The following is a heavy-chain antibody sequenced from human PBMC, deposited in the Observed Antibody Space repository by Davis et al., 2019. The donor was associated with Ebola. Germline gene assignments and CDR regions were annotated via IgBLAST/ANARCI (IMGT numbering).Heavy chain of an antibody. CDR1: GGSIYY. Sequence: GSLRLSCTVSGGSIYYWGWIRQPPGKGLEWIGEINHSGSTNYNPSLKSRVTISVDTSKNQFSLKLSSVTAADTAVYYCARVSDMVHYYYGMDVWGQGTTVTVSS. CDR2: INHSGST. D-gene: IGHD2-8*01. CDR3: ARVSDMVHYYYGMDV. V-gene: IGHV4-34*01. J-gene: IGHJ6*02.